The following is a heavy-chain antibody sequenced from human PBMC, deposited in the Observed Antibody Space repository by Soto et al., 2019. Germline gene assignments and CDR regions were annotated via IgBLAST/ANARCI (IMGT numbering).Heavy chain of an antibody. CDR2: IIPIFGTA. D-gene: IGHD3-22*01. J-gene: IGHJ6*02. CDR3: ASRSDYYDSSGYTPYYYYGMDV. Sequence: QVQLVQSGAEVKKPGSSVKVSCKASGGTFSSYAISWVRQAPGQGLEWMGGIIPIFGTANYAQKFQGRVTIAADESESTAYMELGSLRSEDTAVYYCASRSDYYDSSGYTPYYYYGMDVWGQGTTVTVSS. V-gene: IGHV1-69*12. CDR1: GGTFSSYA.